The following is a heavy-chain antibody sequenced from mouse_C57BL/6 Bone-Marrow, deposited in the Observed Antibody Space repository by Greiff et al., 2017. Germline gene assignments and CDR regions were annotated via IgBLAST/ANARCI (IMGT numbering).Heavy chain of an antibody. J-gene: IGHJ4*01. CDR2: ISDGGSYT. D-gene: IGHD1-1*01. CDR3: EGGRAMVV. CDR1: GFTFSSYA. Sequence: EVKLVESGGGLVKPGGSLKLSCAASGFTFSSYAMPWVRQTPEKRLEWVATISDGGSYTYYPDNVKGRFTISRDNAKNNLYMQMSHLKSEDTAMYYCEGGRAMVVGGQGTSVTVSA. V-gene: IGHV5-4*03.